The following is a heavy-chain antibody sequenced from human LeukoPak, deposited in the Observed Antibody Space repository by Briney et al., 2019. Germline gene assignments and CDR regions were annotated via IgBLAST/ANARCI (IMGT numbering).Heavy chain of an antibody. CDR1: GYSFTTYW. D-gene: IGHD2-2*01. Sequence: GESLKISCKGSGYSFTTYWIGWVRQMPGKGLEWMGIIYPGDSDTRYSPSFQGQVTISADKSISTAYLQWSSLKASDTAMYYCARVTACSSTSCPVYFDYWGQRTLVTVSS. CDR2: IYPGDSDT. CDR3: ARVTACSSTSCPVYFDY. J-gene: IGHJ4*02. V-gene: IGHV5-51*01.